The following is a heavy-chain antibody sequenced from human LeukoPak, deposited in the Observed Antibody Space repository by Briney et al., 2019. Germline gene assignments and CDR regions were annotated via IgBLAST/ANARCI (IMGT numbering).Heavy chain of an antibody. V-gene: IGHV3-48*03. CDR2: INNSGSTI. CDR3: ARDKDDILTGYFYFDY. CDR1: GFTFSSYE. Sequence: GVSLRLSCAASGFTFSSYEMNWVRQAPGKGLEWVSYINNSGSTIYYPHSVKGRFTIYRHNTKNSLYLQMNRLRAEDTAVYYCARDKDDILTGYFYFDYWGQGTLVTVSS. D-gene: IGHD3-9*01. J-gene: IGHJ4*02.